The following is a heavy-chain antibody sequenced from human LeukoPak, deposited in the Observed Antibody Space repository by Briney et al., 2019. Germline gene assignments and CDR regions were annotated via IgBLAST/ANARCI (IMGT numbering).Heavy chain of an antibody. D-gene: IGHD7-27*01. V-gene: IGHV3-11*04. CDR3: ARDRLDPKLGRTYYFDY. Sequence: KSGGSLRLSCAASGFTFSDYYMSWIRQAPGKGLEWVSCISSSGSTIYYADSVKGRFTISRDNAKNSLYLQMNSLRAEDTAVYYCARDRLDPKLGRTYYFDYWGQGTLVTVSS. J-gene: IGHJ4*02. CDR1: GFTFSDYY. CDR2: ISSSGSTI.